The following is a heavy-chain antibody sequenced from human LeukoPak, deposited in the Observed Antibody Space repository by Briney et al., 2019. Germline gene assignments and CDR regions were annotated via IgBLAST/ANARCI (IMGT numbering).Heavy chain of an antibody. Sequence: GGSLRLSCAASGFTFSSYGMHWVRQAPGKGLEWVAVISYDGSNKYYADSVKGRFTISRDNSKNTLYLQTNSLRAEDTAVYYCAKAHDYGDYYYDYWGQGTLVTVSS. V-gene: IGHV3-30*18. CDR2: ISYDGSNK. CDR3: AKAHDYGDYYYDY. J-gene: IGHJ4*02. CDR1: GFTFSSYG. D-gene: IGHD4-17*01.